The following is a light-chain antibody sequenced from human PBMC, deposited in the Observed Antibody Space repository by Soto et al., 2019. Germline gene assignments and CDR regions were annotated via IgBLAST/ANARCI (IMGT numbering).Light chain of an antibody. J-gene: IGKJ5*01. Sequence: RVITQSPATLSVSPGERATLSCRASQSVSSNLAWYQQKPGPAPSLLIYGASTRATGIPARLSGSGSGTDFTLTISRLEPEYFAVYYCQQYGSPSTFGQGTRLEIK. CDR3: QQYGSPST. CDR1: QSVSSN. V-gene: IGKV3-15*01. CDR2: GAS.